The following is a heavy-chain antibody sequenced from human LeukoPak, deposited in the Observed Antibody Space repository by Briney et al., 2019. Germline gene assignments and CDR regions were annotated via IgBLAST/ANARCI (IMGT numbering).Heavy chain of an antibody. V-gene: IGHV1-2*02. CDR1: GYTFTGYY. CDR3: AREQGDSSSSN. J-gene: IGHJ4*02. D-gene: IGHD6-6*01. Sequence: ASVKVSCKASGYTFTGYYMHWVRQAPGQGLAWMGWINPNSGGTNYVQKFQGRVTMTRDTSISTAYMELSRLRSDDTAVYFCAREQGDSSSSNWGQGTLVTVSS. CDR2: INPNSGGT.